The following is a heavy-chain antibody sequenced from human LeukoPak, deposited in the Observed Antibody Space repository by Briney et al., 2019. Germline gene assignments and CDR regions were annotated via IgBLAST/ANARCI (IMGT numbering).Heavy chain of an antibody. V-gene: IGHV3-23*01. D-gene: IGHD1-26*01. J-gene: IGHJ4*02. CDR2: ISGSGGST. Sequence: GGSLRLSCAASGFTFSSYAMSWVRQAPGKGLEWVSAISGSGGSTYYADSVKGWFTISRDNSKNTLYLQMNSLRAEDTAVYYCAILGGHSGSYYYFDYWGQGTLVTVSS. CDR3: AILGGHSGSYYYFDY. CDR1: GFTFSSYA.